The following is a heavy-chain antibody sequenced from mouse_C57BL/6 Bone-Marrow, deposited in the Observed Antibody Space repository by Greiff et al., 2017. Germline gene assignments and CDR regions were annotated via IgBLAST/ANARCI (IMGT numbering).Heavy chain of an antibody. V-gene: IGHV1-81*01. CDR1: GYTFTSYG. J-gene: IGHJ2*01. Sequence: QVQLQQSGAELARPGASVKLSCKASGYTFTSYGISWVKQRTGQGLEWIGEIYPRSGNTYYNEKFKGKATLTADKSSSTAYMELRSLTSEDSAFYFCARGGQLRPYYFDYWGQGTTLTVSS. D-gene: IGHD3-2*02. CDR2: IYPRSGNT. CDR3: ARGGQLRPYYFDY.